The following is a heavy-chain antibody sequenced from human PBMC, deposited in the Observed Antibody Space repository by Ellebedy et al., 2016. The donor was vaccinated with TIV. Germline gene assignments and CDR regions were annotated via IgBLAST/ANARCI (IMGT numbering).Heavy chain of an antibody. D-gene: IGHD5-12*01. CDR2: MNPNSGNT. CDR1: GYTFTSYD. V-gene: IGHV1-8*01. J-gene: IGHJ6*02. Sequence: AASVKVSCKASGYTFTSYDINWVRQATGQGLEWMGWMNPNSGNTGYAQKFQGRVTMTTDTSTSTAYMELRSLRSDDTAVYYCARVPYSGYDYREYYYYGMDVWGQGTTVTVSS. CDR3: ARVPYSGYDYREYYYYGMDV.